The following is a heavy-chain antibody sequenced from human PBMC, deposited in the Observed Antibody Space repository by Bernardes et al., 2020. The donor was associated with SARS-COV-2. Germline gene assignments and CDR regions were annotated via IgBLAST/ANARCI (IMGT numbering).Heavy chain of an antibody. CDR2: INHSGST. CDR1: GGSFSGYY. V-gene: IGHV4-34*01. Sequence: SETLSLTCAVYGGSFSGYYWSWIRQPPGKGLEWIGEINHSGSTNYNPSLKSRVTISVDTSKNQFSLKLSSVTAADTAVYYCARGFGSTSSRTDYWGQGTLVTVSS. D-gene: IGHD2-2*01. CDR3: ARGFGSTSSRTDY. J-gene: IGHJ4*02.